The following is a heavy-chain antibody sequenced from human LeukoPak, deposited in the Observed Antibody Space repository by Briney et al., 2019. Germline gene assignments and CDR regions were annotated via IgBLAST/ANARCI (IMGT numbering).Heavy chain of an antibody. V-gene: IGHV3-66*01. CDR1: GFTFSRYG. J-gene: IGHJ4*02. D-gene: IGHD6-19*01. CDR3: AGSSGWHGGDY. CDR2: IYSGGST. Sequence: PGGSLRLSCAASGFTFSRYGMHWVRQAPGKGLEWVSVIYSGGSTYYADSVKGRFTISRDNSKNTLYLQMNSLRAEDTAVYYCAGSSGWHGGDYWGQGTLVTVSS.